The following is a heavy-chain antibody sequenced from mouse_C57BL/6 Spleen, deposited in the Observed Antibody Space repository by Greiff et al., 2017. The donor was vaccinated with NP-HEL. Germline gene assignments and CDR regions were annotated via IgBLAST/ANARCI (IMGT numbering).Heavy chain of an antibody. V-gene: IGHV1-50*01. D-gene: IGHD2-10*01. Sequence: QVQLQQPGAELVKPGASVKLSCKASGYTFTSYWMQWVKQRPGQGLEWIGEIDPSDSYTNYNQKFKGKATLTVDTSSSTAYMQLSSLTSEDSAVYYCARRLAYYGPTWYFDYWGQGTTLTVSS. CDR1: GYTFTSYW. CDR2: IDPSDSYT. CDR3: ARRLAYYGPTWYFDY. J-gene: IGHJ2*01.